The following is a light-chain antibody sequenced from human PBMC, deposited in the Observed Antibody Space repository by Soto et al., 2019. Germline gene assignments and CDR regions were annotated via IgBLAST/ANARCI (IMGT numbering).Light chain of an antibody. CDR2: KAS. CDR3: QQYGANSPWT. J-gene: IGKJ1*01. V-gene: IGKV1-5*03. Sequence: DIQVTQSPSTLSASVGDRVTINCRASQNINDWLAWYQQKSGKAPKVLIYKASSLESGVPSRFSGSGSGTEFTPTISSLQTEDFATYYCQQYGANSPWTFGQGTKVEIK. CDR1: QNINDW.